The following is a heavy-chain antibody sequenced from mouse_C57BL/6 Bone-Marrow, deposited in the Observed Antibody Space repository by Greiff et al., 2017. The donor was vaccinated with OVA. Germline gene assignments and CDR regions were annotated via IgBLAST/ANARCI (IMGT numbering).Heavy chain of an antibody. V-gene: IGHV1-63*01. CDR3: ARWDYHWYFDV. J-gene: IGHJ1*03. D-gene: IGHD2-4*01. CDR2: IYPGGGYT. CDR1: GYTFTNYW. Sequence: QVQLQQSGAELVRPGTSVKMSCKASGYTFTNYWIGWAKQRPGHGLEWIGDIYPGGGYTNYNEKFKGKATLTADKSSSTAYMQFSSLTSEDSAIYYCARWDYHWYFDVWGTGTTVTVSS.